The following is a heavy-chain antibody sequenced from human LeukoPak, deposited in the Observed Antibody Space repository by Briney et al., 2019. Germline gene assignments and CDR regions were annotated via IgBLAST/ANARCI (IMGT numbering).Heavy chain of an antibody. CDR1: GYTFTSYD. J-gene: IGHJ3*02. CDR3: ARGGVGGIAAAGATDAFDI. Sequence: GASVKVSCKASGYTFTSYDISWVRQAPGQGLEWMGWISAYNGNTNYAQKLQGRVTMTTDTSTSTACMELRSLRSDDTAVYYCARGGVGGIAAAGATDAFDIWGQGTMVTVSS. V-gene: IGHV1-18*01. CDR2: ISAYNGNT. D-gene: IGHD6-13*01.